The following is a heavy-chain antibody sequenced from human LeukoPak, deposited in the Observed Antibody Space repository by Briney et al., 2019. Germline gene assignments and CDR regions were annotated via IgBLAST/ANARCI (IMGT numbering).Heavy chain of an antibody. CDR1: GGSISSSNW. V-gene: IGHV4-4*02. Sequence: SETLSLTCAVSGGSISSSNWWSWVRQPPGKGLEWIGEIYHSGSTNYNPSLKSRVTISVDKSKTQFSLKLSSVTAADTAVYYCASVPDYDILTGYSPYYFDYWGQGTLVTVSS. D-gene: IGHD3-9*01. CDR2: IYHSGST. CDR3: ASVPDYDILTGYSPYYFDY. J-gene: IGHJ4*02.